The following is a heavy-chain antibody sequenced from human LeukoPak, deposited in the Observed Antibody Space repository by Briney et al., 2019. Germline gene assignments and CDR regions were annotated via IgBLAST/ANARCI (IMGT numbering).Heavy chain of an antibody. V-gene: IGHV1-69*04. CDR1: GGTFSSYA. CDR2: IIPILGIA. J-gene: IGHJ4*02. D-gene: IGHD6-13*01. CDR3: ARGLIAAAGTRGGDY. Sequence: GASVKVSCKASGGTFSSYAISWVRQAPGQGLEWMGRIIPILGIANYAQKFQGRVTITADKSTSTAYMELSSLRSEDTAMYYCARGLIAAAGTRGGDYWGQGTLVTVSS.